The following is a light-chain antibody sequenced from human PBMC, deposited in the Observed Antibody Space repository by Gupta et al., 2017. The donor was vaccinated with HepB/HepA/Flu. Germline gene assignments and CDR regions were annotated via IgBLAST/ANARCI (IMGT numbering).Light chain of an antibody. Sequence: DIVLIQSPDSPAVSLGERATIHCNSNQRGCSSSRERNSLAWYQHRPGQPPKLLIDWASTRESGVPDRFSGSGSGTNFTLSISSLQAEDVAVYYCQQMISSPLTFGRGTKVVIK. V-gene: IGKV4-1*01. CDR3: QQMISSPLT. CDR2: WAS. J-gene: IGKJ4*01. CDR1: QRGCSSSRERNS.